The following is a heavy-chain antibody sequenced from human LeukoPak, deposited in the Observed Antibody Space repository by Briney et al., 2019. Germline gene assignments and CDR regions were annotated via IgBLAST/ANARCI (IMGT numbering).Heavy chain of an antibody. J-gene: IGHJ4*02. CDR2: IYPGDSDT. D-gene: IGHD5-24*01. CDR1: GYIFTNYW. Sequence: GESLKISCKASGYIFTNYWIGWVCQMPGKGLECMGIIYPGDSDTRYSPSFQGQVTISADKSISTAYLQLSSLKASDTAMYYCARARLRWLQSDYWGQGTLVTVSS. V-gene: IGHV5-51*01. CDR3: ARARLRWLQSDY.